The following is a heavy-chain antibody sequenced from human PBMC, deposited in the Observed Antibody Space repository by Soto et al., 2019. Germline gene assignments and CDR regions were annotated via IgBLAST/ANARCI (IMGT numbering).Heavy chain of an antibody. CDR2: ISYDGSNK. D-gene: IGHD6-19*01. CDR1: GFTFSSYA. J-gene: IGHJ4*02. CDR3: ARDTAVAGTLWGEYYFDY. Sequence: SLRLSCAASGFTFSSYAMHWVRQAPGKGLEWVAVISYDGSNKYYADPVKGRFTISRDNSKNTLYLQMNSLRAEDTAVYYCARDTAVAGTLWGEYYFDYWGQGTLVTVSS. V-gene: IGHV3-30-3*01.